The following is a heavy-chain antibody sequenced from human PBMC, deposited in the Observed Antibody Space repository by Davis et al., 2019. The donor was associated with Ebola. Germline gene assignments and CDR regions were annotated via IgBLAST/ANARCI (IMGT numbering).Heavy chain of an antibody. CDR3: ARVGYGSGTTVGPFDP. D-gene: IGHD3-10*01. CDR1: GFTFSSYG. J-gene: IGHJ5*02. Sequence: PGGSLTLSCAASGFTFSSYGIHWVRQAPAKGLEWVAVISYDGSNKYYADSVKGRFTISRDNSKNTLYLQMNSLRAEDTAVYYCARVGYGSGTTVGPFDPWGQGTLVTVSS. V-gene: IGHV3-30*03. CDR2: ISYDGSNK.